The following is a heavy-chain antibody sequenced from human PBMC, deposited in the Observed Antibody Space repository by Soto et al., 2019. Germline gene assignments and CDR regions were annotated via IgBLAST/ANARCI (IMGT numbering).Heavy chain of an antibody. CDR1: GYTFTSYY. CDR3: ARDRGLRYFDWLFKDYYGMDV. Sequence: ASVKVSCKASGYTFTSYYMHWVRQAPGQGLEWMGIINPSGGSTSYAQKFQGRVTMTRDTSTSTVYMELSSLRSEDMAVYYCARDRGLRYFDWLFKDYYGMDVWGQGATVTVSS. CDR2: INPSGGST. J-gene: IGHJ6*02. V-gene: IGHV1-46*01. D-gene: IGHD3-9*01.